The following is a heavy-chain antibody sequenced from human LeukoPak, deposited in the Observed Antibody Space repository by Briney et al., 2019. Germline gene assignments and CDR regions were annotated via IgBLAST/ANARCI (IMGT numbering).Heavy chain of an antibody. CDR1: GFTFSSYD. D-gene: IGHD3-10*01. J-gene: IGHJ4*02. CDR3: AREGIYITMVRGVDY. V-gene: IGHV3-30*03. Sequence: GGSLRLSCAASGFTFSSYDMHWVRQAPGKGLEWVTVISYDGSNKYYGDSVKGRFTISRDNSKNTLYLQMNSLRAEDTAVYYCAREGIYITMVRGVDYWGQGTLVTVSS. CDR2: ISYDGSNK.